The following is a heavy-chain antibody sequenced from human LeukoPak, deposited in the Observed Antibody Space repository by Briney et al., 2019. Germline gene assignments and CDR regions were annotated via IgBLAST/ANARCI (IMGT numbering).Heavy chain of an antibody. Sequence: SETLSLTCTVSGYSISSGYYWGWIRQPPGKGLEWIGSIYHSGSTYYNPSLKSRVTISVDTSKNQFSLKLSSVTAADTAVYYCARGPPLYGGYYFDYWGQGTLVTVSS. CDR1: GYSISSGYY. J-gene: IGHJ4*02. D-gene: IGHD4-17*01. V-gene: IGHV4-38-2*02. CDR2: IYHSGST. CDR3: ARGPPLYGGYYFDY.